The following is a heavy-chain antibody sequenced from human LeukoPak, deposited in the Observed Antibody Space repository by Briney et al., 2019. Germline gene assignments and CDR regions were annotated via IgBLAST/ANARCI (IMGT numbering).Heavy chain of an antibody. CDR1: GFTFSSYG. D-gene: IGHD1-26*01. CDR3: ASGRTASSYSVSHTDAFDI. V-gene: IGHV3-33*01. CDR2: IWYDGSNK. J-gene: IGHJ3*02. Sequence: PGGSLRLSCAASGFTFSSYGMHWVRQAPGKGREWVAVIWYDGSNKYYADSVKGRLTISRDNSKNTLYLQMNSLRAEDTALYYCASGRTASSYSVSHTDAFDIWGQGTMVTVSS.